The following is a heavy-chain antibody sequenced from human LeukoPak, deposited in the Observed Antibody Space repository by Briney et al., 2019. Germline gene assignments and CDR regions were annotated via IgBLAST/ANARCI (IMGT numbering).Heavy chain of an antibody. V-gene: IGHV3-48*03. CDR1: GFIFSSFE. CDR2: ISSLGSSI. CDR3: ARRAGNIVVVPAAMDS. J-gene: IGHJ4*02. Sequence: GGSLRLSCAASGFIFSSFEMNWVRQAPGKGLEWVAYISSLGSSIYYADSVKGRFTISRDNAKDSLHLQMNSLRVEDTAVYYCARRAGNIVVVPAAMDSWGQGTLVTVSS. D-gene: IGHD2-2*01.